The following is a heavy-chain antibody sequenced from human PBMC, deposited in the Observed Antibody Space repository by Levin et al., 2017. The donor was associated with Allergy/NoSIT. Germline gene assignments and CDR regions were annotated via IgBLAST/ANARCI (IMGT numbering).Heavy chain of an antibody. CDR1: GGSFGGFF. CDR2: ISHTGST. Sequence: SETLSLTCAVYGGSFGGFFYTWIRQPPGKGLEWIGEISHTGSTNYNPSLRSRVTILVDTSKNQFSLKLNSVSAADTAVYYCARGEVGPRMRDWGQVTLVTVSS. D-gene: IGHD1-26*01. V-gene: IGHV4-34*01. J-gene: IGHJ4*02. CDR3: ARGEVGPRMRD.